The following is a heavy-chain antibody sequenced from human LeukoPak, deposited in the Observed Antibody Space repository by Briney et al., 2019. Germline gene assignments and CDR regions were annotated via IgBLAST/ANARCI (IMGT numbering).Heavy chain of an antibody. J-gene: IGHJ6*03. Sequence: SETLSLTCAVYGGSFSGYHWTWIRQSPGQGLEWIGDINPSGSTYYNPSLKSRLNISVDTSKNQFSLKLRSVTAADTAVYYCARGRHDITMIVVVMTSVSYYLDVWGKGTTVTAS. D-gene: IGHD3-22*01. CDR3: ARGRHDITMIVVVMTSVSYYLDV. CDR2: INPSGST. CDR1: GGSFSGYH. V-gene: IGHV4-34*01.